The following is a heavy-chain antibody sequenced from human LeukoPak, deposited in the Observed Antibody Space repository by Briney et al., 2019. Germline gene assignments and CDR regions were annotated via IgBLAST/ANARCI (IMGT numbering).Heavy chain of an antibody. J-gene: IGHJ5*02. CDR3: ARSGVGDYSNAFDP. CDR2: IIPIFGTA. CDR1: GGTFSSYA. Sequence: SVKVSCKASGGTFSSYAISWVRQAPGQGLEWMGGIIPIFGTANYAQKFQGRVTITTDEPTSTAYMELSSLRSEDTAVYYCARSGVGDYSNAFDPWGQGTLVTVSS. V-gene: IGHV1-69*05. D-gene: IGHD4-11*01.